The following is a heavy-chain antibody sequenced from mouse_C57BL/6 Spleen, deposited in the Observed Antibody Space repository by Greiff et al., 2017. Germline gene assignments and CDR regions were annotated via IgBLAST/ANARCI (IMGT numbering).Heavy chain of an antibody. CDR1: GFTFSDYG. V-gene: IGHV5-17*01. D-gene: IGHD1-1*01. Sequence: EVKLMESGGGLVKPGGSLKLSCAASGFTFSDYGMHWVRQAPEKGLEWVAYISSGSSTIYYADTVKGRFTISRDNAKNTLFLQMTSLRSEDTAMYYCASGLYGSSYELVEWGKESLVCVS. J-gene: IGHJ3*02. CDR3: ASGLYGSSYELVE. CDR2: ISSGSSTI.